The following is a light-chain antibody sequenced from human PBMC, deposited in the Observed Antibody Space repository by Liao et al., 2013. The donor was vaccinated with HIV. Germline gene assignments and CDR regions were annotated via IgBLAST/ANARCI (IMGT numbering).Light chain of an antibody. CDR1: NLSNILGNKY. J-gene: IGLJ3*02. CDR2: QDS. Sequence: SYGLTQPPSVSVSTGQTASITCYGDNLSNILGNKYLHWYLQRPGQSPVLVIYQDSKRPSGIPGRFSGSNSGNTATLTISGTQTMDEADYYCQAWDSNSWVFGGGTELTVL. CDR3: QAWDSNSWV. V-gene: IGLV3-1*01.